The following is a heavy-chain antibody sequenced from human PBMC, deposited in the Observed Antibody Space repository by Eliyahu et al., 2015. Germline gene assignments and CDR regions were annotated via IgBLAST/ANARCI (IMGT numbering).Heavy chain of an antibody. CDR2: IYYSGST. CDR3: ARLASWFDP. V-gene: IGHV4-31*03. D-gene: IGHD2-21*01. CDR1: GCSIXXGGYY. Sequence: QVQLQESGPGLVKPSQTLSXTCTVXGCSIXXGGYYWXWIRQHPGKGLEWIGYIYYSGSTYYNPSLKSRVTISVDTSKNQFSLKLSSVTAADTAVYYCARLASWFDPWGQGTLVTVSS. J-gene: IGHJ5*02.